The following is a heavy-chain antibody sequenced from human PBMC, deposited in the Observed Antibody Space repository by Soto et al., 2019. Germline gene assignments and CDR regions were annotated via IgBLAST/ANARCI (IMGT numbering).Heavy chain of an antibody. J-gene: IGHJ4*02. Sequence: QGQLVQSGAEVKKPGSSVKVSCKASGGTFSSYAISWVRQAPGQGVEWMGGITPIFGRANYAQKLQGRVTITADESTSTAYMELSSLRSEDTAVYYCAREEVATLGPPLDWGQGTLVTGSS. CDR2: ITPIFGRA. V-gene: IGHV1-69*01. D-gene: IGHD5-12*01. CDR3: AREEVATLGPPLD. CDR1: GGTFSSYA.